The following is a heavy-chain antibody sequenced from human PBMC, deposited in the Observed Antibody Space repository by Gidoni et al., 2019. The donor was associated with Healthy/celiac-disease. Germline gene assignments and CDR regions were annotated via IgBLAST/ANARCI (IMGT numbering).Heavy chain of an antibody. CDR1: GFTFSSYS. D-gene: IGHD3-16*01. CDR2: ISSSSSYI. V-gene: IGHV3-21*01. J-gene: IGHJ4*02. CDR3: ARTRLRLGELDY. Sequence: EVQLVESGGGLVKPGGALRPPGAASGFTFSSYSMNWVRQVPGKGLEWVSSISSSSSYIYYADSVKGRFTISRDNAKNSLYLQMNSLRAEDTAVYYCARTRLRLGELDYWGQGTLVTVSS.